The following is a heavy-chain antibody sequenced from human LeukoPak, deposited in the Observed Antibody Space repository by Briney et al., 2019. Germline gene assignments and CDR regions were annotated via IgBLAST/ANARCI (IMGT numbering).Heavy chain of an antibody. CDR3: AKDRAAAGFDY. V-gene: IGHV4-39*07. D-gene: IGHD6-13*01. CDR1: GGSISSSSYY. CDR2: IYYSGST. Sequence: PSETLSLTCTVSGGSISSSSYYWGWIRQPPGKGLEWIGSIYYSGSTYYNPSLKSRVTISVDTSKNQFSLKLSSVTAADTAVYYCAKDRAAAGFDYWGQGTLVTVSS. J-gene: IGHJ4*02.